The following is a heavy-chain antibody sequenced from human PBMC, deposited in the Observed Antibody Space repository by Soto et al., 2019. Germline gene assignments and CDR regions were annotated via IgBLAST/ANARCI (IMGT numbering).Heavy chain of an antibody. CDR3: ARVTGIRWFDP. D-gene: IGHD3-10*01. CDR1: GVSISSGGYY. V-gene: IGHV4-31*03. Sequence: SETLSLTCTVSGVSISSGGYYWSWIRQHPGKGLEWIGYIYYSGDTYYNPSLKSRITISVEMSKNQFSLKLNSVTAADTAVYYCARVTGIRWFDPWGQGTLVTVSS. CDR2: IYYSGDT. J-gene: IGHJ5*02.